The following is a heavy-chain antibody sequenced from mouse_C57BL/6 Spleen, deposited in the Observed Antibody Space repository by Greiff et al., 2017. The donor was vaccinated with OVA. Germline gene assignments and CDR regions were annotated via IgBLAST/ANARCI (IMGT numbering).Heavy chain of an antibody. Sequence: EVHLVESGEGLVKPGGSLKLSCAASGFTFSSYAMSWVRQTPEKRLEWVAYISSGGDYIYYADTVKGRFTISRDNARNTLYLQMSSLKSEDTAMYYCTRAGTRDSSGYFDYWGQGTTLTVSS. V-gene: IGHV5-9-1*02. D-gene: IGHD3-2*02. CDR1: GFTFSSYA. J-gene: IGHJ2*01. CDR2: ISSGGDYI. CDR3: TRAGTRDSSGYFDY.